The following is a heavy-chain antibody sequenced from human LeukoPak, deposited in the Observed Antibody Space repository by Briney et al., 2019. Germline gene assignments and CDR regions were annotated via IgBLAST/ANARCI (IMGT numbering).Heavy chain of an antibody. CDR1: GYTFTSYG. CDR2: ISAYNGNT. CDR3: ARLREITMIVVVITPDAFDI. D-gene: IGHD3-22*01. Sequence: ASVKVSCKASGYTFTSYGISWVRQAPGQGLEWMGWISAYNGNTNYAQKLQGRVTMTTDTSTSTAYMELRSLRSDDTAVYYCARLREITMIVVVITPDAFDIWGQGTMVTVSS. V-gene: IGHV1-18*01. J-gene: IGHJ3*02.